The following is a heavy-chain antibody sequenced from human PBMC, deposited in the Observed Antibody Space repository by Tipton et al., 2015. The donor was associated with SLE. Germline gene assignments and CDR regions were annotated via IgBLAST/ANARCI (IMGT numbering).Heavy chain of an antibody. Sequence: SLRLSCAASGFTFSSYAMHWVRQAPGKGLEWVAVISYDGSNKYYADSVKGRFTISRDNSKNTLYLQMNSLRAEDTAVYYCARDRIDAFVAVAGTGDAFDIWGQGTMVTVSS. D-gene: IGHD6-19*01. V-gene: IGHV3-30-3*01. CDR2: ISYDGSNK. CDR3: ARDRIDAFVAVAGTGDAFDI. J-gene: IGHJ3*02. CDR1: GFTFSSYA.